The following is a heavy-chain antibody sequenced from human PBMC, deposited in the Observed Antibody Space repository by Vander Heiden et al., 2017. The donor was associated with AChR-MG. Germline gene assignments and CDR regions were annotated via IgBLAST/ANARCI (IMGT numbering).Heavy chain of an antibody. CDR2: IFSNDEK. J-gene: IGHJ6*03. CDR1: GFSLSNARMG. CDR3: ARIPDSSGWFYYYYYMDV. Sequence: QVTLKESGPVLVKPTETLTLTCTVSGFSLSNARMGVSWIRQPPGKALEWLAHIFSNDEKSYSTSLKSRLTISKDTSKSQVVLTMTNMDTVDTATYYCARIPDSSGWFYYYYYMDVWGKGTTVTVSS. D-gene: IGHD6-19*01. V-gene: IGHV2-26*01.